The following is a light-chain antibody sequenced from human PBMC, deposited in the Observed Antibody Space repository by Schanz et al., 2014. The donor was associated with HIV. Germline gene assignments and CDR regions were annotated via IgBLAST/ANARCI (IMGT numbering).Light chain of an antibody. V-gene: IGLV2-14*02. CDR1: SSDIGNYNL. CDR3: SSYTSSSTGV. Sequence: QSVLTQPASVSGSPGQSITISCTGTSSDIGNYNLVSWFQHHPGEAPKIMIFEVRKRPSGVSGRFSGSKSGNTASLTISGLQADDEADYYCSSYTSSSTGVFGGGTKLTV. CDR2: EVR. J-gene: IGLJ3*02.